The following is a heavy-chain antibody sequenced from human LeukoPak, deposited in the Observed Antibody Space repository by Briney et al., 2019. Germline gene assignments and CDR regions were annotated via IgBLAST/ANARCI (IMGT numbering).Heavy chain of an antibody. J-gene: IGHJ6*03. V-gene: IGHV1-69*13. CDR3: ARGDIVVVPAAKNYYYYMDV. CDR1: GGTFSSYA. CDR2: IIPIFGTA. Sequence: SVKVSCKASGGTFSSYAISWVRQAPGQGLEWMGGIIPIFGTANYAQKFQGRVTITADESTSTAYMELSSLRSEDTAVYYCARGDIVVVPAAKNYYYYMDVWGKGTTVTISS. D-gene: IGHD2-2*01.